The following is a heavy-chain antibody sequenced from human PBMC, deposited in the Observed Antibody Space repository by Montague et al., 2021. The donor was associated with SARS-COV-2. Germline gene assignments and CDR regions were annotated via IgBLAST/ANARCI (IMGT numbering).Heavy chain of an antibody. CDR3: ARDSLVASYYYYGVDV. V-gene: IGHV4-59*13. D-gene: IGHD2-2*01. J-gene: IGHJ6*02. CDR2: IYSSGST. CDR1: GGSISGYY. Sequence: SETLSLTCTVSGGSISGYYWYWIRQPPGAGLEWIGYIYSSGSTNYNPSLYSRVTMSVDTSKNQLSLNLSSVTAADTAVYYCARDSLVASYYYYGVDVWGQGTMVTVAS.